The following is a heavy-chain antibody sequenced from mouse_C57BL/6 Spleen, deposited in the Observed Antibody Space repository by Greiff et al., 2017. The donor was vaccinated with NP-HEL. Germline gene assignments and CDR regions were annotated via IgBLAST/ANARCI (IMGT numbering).Heavy chain of an antibody. V-gene: IGHV1-69*01. D-gene: IGHD2-3*01. CDR3: ARRWAHALDY. J-gene: IGHJ4*01. CDR2: IDPSDGYT. Sequence: QVQLQQSGAELVMPGASVKLSCKASGYTFTSYCMHWVKPRPGQGLEWIGEIDPSDGYTNYNQKFKGKSTLTVDKSSSTAYMQLSSLTSEDSAVYYCARRWAHALDYWGQGTSVTVSS. CDR1: GYTFTSYC.